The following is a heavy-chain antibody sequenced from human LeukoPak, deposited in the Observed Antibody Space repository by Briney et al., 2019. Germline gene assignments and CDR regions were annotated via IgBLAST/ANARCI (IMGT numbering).Heavy chain of an antibody. V-gene: IGHV1-24*01. J-gene: IGHJ4*02. CDR1: GYTLTELP. CDR2: FYPEDGET. D-gene: IGHD1-26*01. Sequence: ASVTVSCKVSGYTLTELPIDWVRQAPGKGLEGMGGFYPEDGETVYAQMFQGRVTMTEDTSSDTASMELSSLRSEDTAVYYCATGTSGSYYVGIVRPIDYWGQGTLVTVSS. CDR3: ATGTSGSYYVGIVRPIDY.